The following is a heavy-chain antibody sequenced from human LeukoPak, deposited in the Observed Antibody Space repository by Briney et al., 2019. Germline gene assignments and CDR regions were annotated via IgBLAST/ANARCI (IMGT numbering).Heavy chain of an antibody. D-gene: IGHD3-16*01. CDR2: TNLHGTAG. J-gene: IGHJ4*02. V-gene: IGHV3-74*01. Sequence: GGSLRLSCAVSGLSFSSYWMHWVRQAPGKGLVWVARTNLHGTAGDYADSVRGRFTISRDNAKNTLFLQMNSLRAEDTAVYYCASAFTYVRLGDHWGQGTLVTVSS. CDR3: ASAFTYVRLGDH. CDR1: GLSFSSYW.